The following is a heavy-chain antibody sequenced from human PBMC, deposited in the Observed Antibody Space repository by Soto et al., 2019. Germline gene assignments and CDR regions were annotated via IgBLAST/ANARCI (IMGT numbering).Heavy chain of an antibody. D-gene: IGHD3-10*01. V-gene: IGHV3-23*01. CDR1: TLTFNTYA. J-gene: IGHJ4*02. CDR3: ACPMASNSVYAHDY. CDR2: ISGSGGST. Sequence: EVQLLESGGGLVQPGGSLRLSCAASTLTFNTYAMSWVRQAPGKGLEWISAISGSGGSTYYADSVKGRFSISRDNSKSTLYLQMNSLRAEDTAVYYCACPMASNSVYAHDYWGQGTLVAVSS.